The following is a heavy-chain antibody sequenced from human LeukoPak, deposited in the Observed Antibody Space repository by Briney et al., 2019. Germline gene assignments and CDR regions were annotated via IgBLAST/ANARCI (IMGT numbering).Heavy chain of an antibody. CDR2: MNPNSDST. Sequence: PPASVKVSCKASGYTFTSYDINWVRQAAGQGLEWMGWMNPNSDSTGYAQKFQGRVTMTRNTSISTAYMELSSLRSEDTAVYYCGRVGSIIFGHNDYWGQGTLVTVSS. V-gene: IGHV1-8*01. CDR1: GYTFTSYD. D-gene: IGHD3-10*02. CDR3: GRVGSIIFGHNDY. J-gene: IGHJ4*02.